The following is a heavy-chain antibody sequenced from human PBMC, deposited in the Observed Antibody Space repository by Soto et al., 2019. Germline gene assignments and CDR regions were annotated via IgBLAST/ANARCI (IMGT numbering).Heavy chain of an antibody. CDR3: AREGYYSGSGSYSPPRYYGMDV. Sequence: APLKVSCKASGYTFTNYGITWVRQAPGQGLEWMGWISDYNGNTYYGKKFQGRVTMTTDTSTRTAYMELKSLRSDDTAVYYCAREGYYSGSGSYSPPRYYGMDVWGQGTTVTVSS. J-gene: IGHJ6*02. CDR2: ISDYNGNT. V-gene: IGHV1-18*01. D-gene: IGHD3-10*01. CDR1: GYTFTNYG.